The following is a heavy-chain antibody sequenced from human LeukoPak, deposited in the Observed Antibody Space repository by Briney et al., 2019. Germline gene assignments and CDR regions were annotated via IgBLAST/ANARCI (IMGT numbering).Heavy chain of an antibody. Sequence: SGGSLRLSCAASGFTFSSYAMSWVRQAPGKGLEWVSAISGSGGSTYYADSVKGRFTISRDNSKNTLYLQMNSLRAEDTAVYYCASITSSSSWYDYYHYGMDVWGQGTTVTVSS. V-gene: IGHV3-23*01. D-gene: IGHD6-13*01. CDR1: GFTFSSYA. CDR2: ISGSGGST. J-gene: IGHJ6*02. CDR3: ASITSSSSWYDYYHYGMDV.